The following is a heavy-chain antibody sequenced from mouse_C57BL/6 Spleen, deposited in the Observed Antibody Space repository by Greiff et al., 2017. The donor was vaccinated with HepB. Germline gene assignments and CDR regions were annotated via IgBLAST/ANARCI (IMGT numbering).Heavy chain of an antibody. CDR1: GYTFTSYW. CDR2: IDPSDSYT. Sequence: QVQLQQPGAELVKPGASVKLSCKASGYTFTSYWMQWVKQRPGQGLEWIGEIDPSDSYTNYNQKFKGKATLTVDTSSSTAYMQLSSLTSEDSAVYYCARKAMDYWGQGTPVTVSS. J-gene: IGHJ4*01. CDR3: ARKAMDY. V-gene: IGHV1-50*01.